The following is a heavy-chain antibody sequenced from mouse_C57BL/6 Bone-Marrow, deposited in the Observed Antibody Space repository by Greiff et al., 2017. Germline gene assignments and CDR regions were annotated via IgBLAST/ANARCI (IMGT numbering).Heavy chain of an antibody. V-gene: IGHV1-19*01. J-gene: IGHJ1*03. D-gene: IGHD1-1*01. CDR1: GYTFTDYY. CDR2: INPYNGGT. Sequence: EVQLQQSGPVLVKPGASVKMSCKASGYTFTDYYMNWVKQSHGKSLEWIGVINPYNGGTSYNQKFKGKATLTVDKSSSTAYMELNSLTSEDSAVYDCARGRDYYGSSYKNWYFDVWGTGTTVTVSA. CDR3: ARGRDYYGSSYKNWYFDV.